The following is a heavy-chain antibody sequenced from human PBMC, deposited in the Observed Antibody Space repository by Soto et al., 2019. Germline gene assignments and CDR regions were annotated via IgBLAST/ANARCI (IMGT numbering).Heavy chain of an antibody. D-gene: IGHD6-13*01. CDR3: ARGIAAAEGNYYYYGMDV. J-gene: IGHJ6*02. V-gene: IGHV1-18*01. Sequence: GASVKGSCTDSGDTYTSYGISWVRQAPGQGLEWMGWISAYNGNTNYAQKLQGRVTMTTDTSTSTAYMELRSLRSDDTAVYYCARGIAAAEGNYYYYGMDVWGQGTTVTVSS. CDR1: GDTYTSYG. CDR2: ISAYNGNT.